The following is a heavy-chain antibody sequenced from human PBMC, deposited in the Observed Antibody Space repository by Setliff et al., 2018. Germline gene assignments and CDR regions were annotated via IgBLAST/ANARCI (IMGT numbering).Heavy chain of an antibody. J-gene: IGHJ3*02. CDR1: GGTFSSYA. V-gene: IGHV1-18*01. D-gene: IGHD6-13*01. CDR3: ARAPAYSSTPGSYAFDI. Sequence: ASVKVSCKASGGTFSSYAISWVRQAPGQGLEWMGRISAYNGNTNYAQKLQGRVTMTTDTSTSTAYMELRSLRSDDTAVYYCARAPAYSSTPGSYAFDIWGQGTMVTVSS. CDR2: ISAYNGNT.